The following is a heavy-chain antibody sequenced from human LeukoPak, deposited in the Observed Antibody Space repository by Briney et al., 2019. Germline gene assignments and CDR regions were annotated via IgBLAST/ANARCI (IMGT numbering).Heavy chain of an antibody. Sequence: GGSLRLSCAASGFTFSSYAMSWVRQAPGKGLEWVSSIDTSTTYMTYADSVKGRFTISRDNARNSLYLQMNSLRAEDTAVYYCAREAGTGERWYFDLWGRGTLVTVSS. CDR1: GFTFSSYA. CDR3: AREAGTGERWYFDL. V-gene: IGHV3-21*01. D-gene: IGHD7-27*01. CDR2: IDTSTTYM. J-gene: IGHJ2*01.